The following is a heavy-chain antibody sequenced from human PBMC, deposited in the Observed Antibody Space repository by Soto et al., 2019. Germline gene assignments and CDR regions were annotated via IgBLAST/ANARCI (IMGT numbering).Heavy chain of an antibody. Sequence: GSLRLSCAASGFTFSLYAMSWVRQAPGKGLEWISSLSGSGDSAFYADSVQGRFTISRDNSENTLHLRINSLRAEDTAVYYCAKERSDHRIAAAAIDYWGQGAQVTVSS. CDR2: LSGSGDSA. D-gene: IGHD6-25*01. CDR1: GFTFSLYA. V-gene: IGHV3-23*01. J-gene: IGHJ4*02. CDR3: AKERSDHRIAAAAIDY.